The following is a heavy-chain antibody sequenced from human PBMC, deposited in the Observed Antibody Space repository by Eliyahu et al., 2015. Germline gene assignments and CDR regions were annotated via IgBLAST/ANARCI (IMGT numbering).Heavy chain of an antibody. CDR1: XGXISSSSYX. CDR2: XYYSGST. J-gene: IGHJ4*02. CDR3: ARRPRQAEYGDLDY. V-gene: IGHV4-39*01. D-gene: IGHD4-17*01. Sequence: QLQLQESGPGLVKPSETLSLTCTVSXGXISSSSYXXGWIRQPPGKGLEWIGSXYYSGSTYXNPSLKSRVTISVDTSKNQFSLKLSSVTAADTAVYYCARRPRQAEYGDLDYWGQGTLVTVSS.